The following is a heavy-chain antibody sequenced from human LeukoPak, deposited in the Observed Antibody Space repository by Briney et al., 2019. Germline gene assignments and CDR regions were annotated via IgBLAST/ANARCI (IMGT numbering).Heavy chain of an antibody. Sequence: SETLSLTCTVSGGSISSYYWSWIRQPPGEGLEWIGYIYYSGSTNYNPSLKSRVTISVDTSKNQFSLKLSSVTAAGTAVYYCARDRVSQWLRQDYYGMDVWGQGTTVTVSS. V-gene: IGHV4-59*01. J-gene: IGHJ6*02. CDR1: GGSISSYY. D-gene: IGHD5-12*01. CDR3: ARDRVSQWLRQDYYGMDV. CDR2: IYYSGST.